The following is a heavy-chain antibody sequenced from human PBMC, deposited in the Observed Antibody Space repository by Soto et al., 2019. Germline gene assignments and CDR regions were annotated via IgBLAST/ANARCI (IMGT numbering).Heavy chain of an antibody. CDR1: GLVISSSY. CDR3: ARQVGSDWYFDL. V-gene: IGHV3-66*04. J-gene: IGHJ2*01. CDR2: LYVDGRT. D-gene: IGHD1-26*01. Sequence: EEQLAESGGGLVQPGGSLRLSCAASGLVISSSYMGWVRQAPGKGLEWVSGLYVDGRTYYTDSVKDRFTISRDDSKNTVYLQMNGRRVDDTAIYYCARQVGSDWYFDLWGRGTLVTVSS.